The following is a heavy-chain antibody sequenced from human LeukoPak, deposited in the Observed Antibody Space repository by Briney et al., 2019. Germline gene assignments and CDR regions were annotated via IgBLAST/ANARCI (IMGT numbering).Heavy chain of an antibody. CDR2: ISGSSSYI. Sequence: PGGSLRLSCAASGFTFSSYSMNWVRQAPGKGLEWVSSISGSSSYIYYADSVKGRFTISRDNAKNSLYLQMDSLRAEDTAVYYCARDMCGGDCYPDFWGRGTLVTVSS. J-gene: IGHJ4*02. CDR3: ARDMCGGDCYPDF. D-gene: IGHD2-21*02. V-gene: IGHV3-21*01. CDR1: GFTFSSYS.